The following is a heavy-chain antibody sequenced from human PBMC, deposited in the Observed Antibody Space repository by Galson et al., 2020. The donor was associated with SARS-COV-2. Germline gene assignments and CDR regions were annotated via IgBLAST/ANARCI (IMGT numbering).Heavy chain of an antibody. CDR3: ASGGLNYYDSSGYYFDY. J-gene: IGHJ4*02. Sequence: KIGESLKISCKGSGYSFTSYWIGWVRQMPGKGLEWMGIIYPGDSDTRYSPSFQGQVTISADKSISTAYLQWSSLKASDTAMYYCASGGLNYYDSSGYYFDYWGQGTLVTVSS. V-gene: IGHV5-51*01. D-gene: IGHD3-22*01. CDR2: IYPGDSDT. CDR1: GYSFTSYW.